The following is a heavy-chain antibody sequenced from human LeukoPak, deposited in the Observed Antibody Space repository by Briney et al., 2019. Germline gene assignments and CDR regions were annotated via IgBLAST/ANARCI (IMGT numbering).Heavy chain of an antibody. V-gene: IGHV1-46*01. CDR1: GYTFTNYY. CDR2: IIPSDGFT. D-gene: IGHD3-3*01. CDR3: ATAGRRLFGVLIPLSFDY. Sequence: ASVKVSCKASGYTFTNYYIHWVRQAPGQGLEWMGMIIPSDGFTTYAQKFQGRLTMTRDMSTSTVYMKLSSLRSEDTALYYCATAGRRLFGVLIPLSFDYWGQGTLVTVSS. J-gene: IGHJ4*02.